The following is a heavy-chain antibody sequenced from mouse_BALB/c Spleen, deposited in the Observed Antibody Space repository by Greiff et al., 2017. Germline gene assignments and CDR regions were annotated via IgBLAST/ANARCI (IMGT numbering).Heavy chain of an antibody. V-gene: IGHV1-7*01. CDR2: INPSTGYT. CDR1: GYTFTSHW. Sequence: VQLQQSGAELAKPGASVKMSCKASGYTFTSHWMHWVKQRPGQGLEWIGYINPSTGYTEYNQKFKDKATLTADKSSSTAYMQLSSLTSEDSAVYYCAKLGPYYAMDYWGQGTSVTVSS. D-gene: IGHD4-1*01. CDR3: AKLGPYYAMDY. J-gene: IGHJ4*01.